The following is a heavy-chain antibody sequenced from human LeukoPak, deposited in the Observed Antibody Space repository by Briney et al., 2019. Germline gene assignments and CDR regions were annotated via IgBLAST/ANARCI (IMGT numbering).Heavy chain of an antibody. CDR3: ARGGGSYDSSGPFDY. CDR2: INHSGST. D-gene: IGHD3-22*01. V-gene: IGHV4-34*01. Sequence: SETLSLTCAVYGGSFSGYYWSWIRQPPGKGLEWIGEINHSGSTNYNPSLKSRVTISVDTSKNQFSLKLSSVTAADTAVYYCARGGGSYDSSGPFDYWGQGTLVTVSS. CDR1: GGSFSGYY. J-gene: IGHJ4*02.